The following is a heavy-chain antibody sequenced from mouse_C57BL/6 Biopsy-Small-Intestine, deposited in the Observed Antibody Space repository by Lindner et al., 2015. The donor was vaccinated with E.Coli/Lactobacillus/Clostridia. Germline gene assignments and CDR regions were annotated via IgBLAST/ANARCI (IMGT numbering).Heavy chain of an antibody. CDR3: AREATMVTTEDYYAMDY. Sequence: LQESGAELARPGASVKLSCKASGYTFTSYGISWVKQRTGQGLEWIGEIYPRSGNTYYNEKFKGKATLTADKSSSTAYMELRSLTSEDSAVYFCAREATMVTTEDYYAMDYWGQGTSVTVSS. J-gene: IGHJ4*01. CDR1: GYTFTSYG. D-gene: IGHD2-2*01. CDR2: IYPRSGNT. V-gene: IGHV1-81*01.